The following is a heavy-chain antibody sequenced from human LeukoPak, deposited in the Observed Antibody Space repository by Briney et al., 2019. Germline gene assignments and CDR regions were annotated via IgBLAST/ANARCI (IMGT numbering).Heavy chain of an antibody. Sequence: PSETLSLTCAVYGGSFSGYYWSWIRQPPGKGLEWIGEINHSGSTNYNPSLKSRVTISVDTSKNQFSLKLSSVTAADTAVYYCARGALLLWFGELFSPNWFDPWGQGTLVTVSS. J-gene: IGHJ5*02. CDR3: ARGALLLWFGELFSPNWFDP. CDR2: INHSGST. D-gene: IGHD3-10*01. CDR1: GGSFSGYY. V-gene: IGHV4-34*01.